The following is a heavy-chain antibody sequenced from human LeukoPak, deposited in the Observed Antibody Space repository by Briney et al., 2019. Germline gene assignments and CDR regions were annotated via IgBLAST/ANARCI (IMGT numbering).Heavy chain of an antibody. CDR3: AKDGGLFCSGGRCSPDDRFDL. J-gene: IGHJ3*01. CDR1: GFTFTNYA. V-gene: IGHV3-23*01. D-gene: IGHD2-15*01. Sequence: GGSLRLSCAASGFTFTNYAMSWVRQAPGKGREWVSRISGSGGKTYYTDSVKGRFTISRDNSKNTLYVQMNSLRAEDTAVYYCAKDGGLFCSGGRCSPDDRFDLWGQGTMVTVPS. CDR2: ISGSGGKT.